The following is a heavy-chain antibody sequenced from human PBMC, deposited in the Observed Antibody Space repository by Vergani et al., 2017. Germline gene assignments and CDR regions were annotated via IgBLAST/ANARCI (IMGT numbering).Heavy chain of an antibody. Sequence: EVQLVESGGGLVQPGGSLRLSCAASGFTFSSYSMNWVRQAPGKGLEWVSSISSSSSYIYYADSVKGRFTISRDNAKNSLYLQMNSLRAEDTAVYYCARVGTDIVVVPAAWFDPWGQGTLVTVSS. D-gene: IGHD2-2*01. V-gene: IGHV3-21*01. CDR3: ARVGTDIVVVPAAWFDP. CDR2: ISSSSSYI. CDR1: GFTFSSYS. J-gene: IGHJ5*02.